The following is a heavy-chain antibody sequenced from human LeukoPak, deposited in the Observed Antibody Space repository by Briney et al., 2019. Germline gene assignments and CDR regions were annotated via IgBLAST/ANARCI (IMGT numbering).Heavy chain of an antibody. Sequence: GRSLRLSCAASGFTFDDYAMHWVRQAPGKGLEWVSGISWNSGSIGYADSVKGRFTISRDNAKNSLYLQMTSLRAEDTALYYCAKSGWELLEGGGSYFDYWAREPWSPSPQ. J-gene: IGHJ4*02. CDR2: ISWNSGSI. D-gene: IGHD1-26*01. CDR1: GFTFDDYA. CDR3: AKSGWELLEGGGSYFDY. V-gene: IGHV3-9*01.